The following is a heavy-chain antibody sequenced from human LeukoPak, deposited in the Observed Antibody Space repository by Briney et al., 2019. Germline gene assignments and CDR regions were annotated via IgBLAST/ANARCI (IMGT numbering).Heavy chain of an antibody. J-gene: IGHJ4*02. D-gene: IGHD3-10*02. CDR1: GGTFSSYA. Sequence: ASVKVPCKASGGTFSSYAISWVRQAPGQGLEWMGGIIPIFGTANYAQKFQGRVTITADESTSTAYMELSSLRSEDTAVYYCARGGYVRDLKDWGQGTLVTVSS. CDR3: ARGGYVRDLKD. V-gene: IGHV1-69*13. CDR2: IIPIFGTA.